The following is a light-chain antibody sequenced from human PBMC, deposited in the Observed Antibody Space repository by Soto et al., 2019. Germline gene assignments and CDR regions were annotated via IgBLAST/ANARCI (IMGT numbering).Light chain of an antibody. CDR3: TSYAGSNIPVL. CDR1: RIDVGGYNF. J-gene: IGLJ2*01. V-gene: IGLV2-8*01. CDR2: GVT. Sequence: QSALTQPPSASGSPGQSVTISCTGTRIDVGGYNFVSWYQQHPGKAPKLMIYGVTERPSGVPDRFSGSKSGNTASLTVSGLQGEDEADYYCTSYAGSNIPVLFGGGTQLTVL.